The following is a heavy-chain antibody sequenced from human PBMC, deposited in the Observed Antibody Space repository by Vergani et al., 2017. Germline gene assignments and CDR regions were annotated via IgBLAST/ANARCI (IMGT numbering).Heavy chain of an antibody. J-gene: IGHJ6*02. Sequence: QVQLVQSGAEVKKPGASVKVSCKASGYTFTSYGISWVRQAPGQGLEWMGWISAYNGNTNYAQKLQGRVTITTDTSTSTAYMELRSLRSDDTAVYYCARDLRRYYDSSGYYPRYYGMDVWGQGTTVTVSS. V-gene: IGHV1-18*04. D-gene: IGHD3-22*01. CDR3: ARDLRRYYDSSGYYPRYYGMDV. CDR1: GYTFTSYG. CDR2: ISAYNGNT.